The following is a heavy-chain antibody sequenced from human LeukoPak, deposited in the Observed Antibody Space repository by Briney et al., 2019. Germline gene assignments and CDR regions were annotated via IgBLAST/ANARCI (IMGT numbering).Heavy chain of an antibody. V-gene: IGHV3-64D*09. CDR3: ARRSGSYDL. J-gene: IGHJ4*02. Sequence: PGGSLRLSCSASGFSFSNYAMHWVRQALGKGLEYVSAISSDGGSTYYADSVKGRITISRDNSKNTLYLQMSSLRAEDTAVYYCARRSGSYDLWGQGTPVTVSS. CDR1: GFSFSNYA. D-gene: IGHD1-26*01. CDR2: ISSDGGST.